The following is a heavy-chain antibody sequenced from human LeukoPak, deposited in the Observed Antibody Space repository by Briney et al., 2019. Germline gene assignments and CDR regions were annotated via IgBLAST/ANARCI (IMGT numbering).Heavy chain of an antibody. D-gene: IGHD6-6*01. CDR3: ARFGQLAIFDY. V-gene: IGHV4-59*01. CDR2: IYYSGST. Sequence: SETLSLTCTVSGGSISSYYWSWIRQPPGKGLEWIGYIYYSGSTNYNPSLKSRVTISVDTSKNQFSLKLSSVTAADTAMYYCARFGQLAIFDYWGQGTLVTVSS. J-gene: IGHJ4*02. CDR1: GGSISSYY.